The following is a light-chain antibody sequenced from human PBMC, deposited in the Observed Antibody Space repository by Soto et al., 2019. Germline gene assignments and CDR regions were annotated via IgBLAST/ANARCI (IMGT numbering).Light chain of an antibody. CDR2: TAS. J-gene: IGKJ5*01. CDR3: QQLNSYPIT. CDR1: QDISSF. V-gene: IGKV1-9*01. Sequence: IQLTQSPSSLSASVGDRVTISCRASQDISSFLAWFQQKPGKAPNLLIYTASTLQSGVPSRFSGSGSGTDFTLTISSLQPEDFATYYCQQLNSYPITFGQGTRLEIK.